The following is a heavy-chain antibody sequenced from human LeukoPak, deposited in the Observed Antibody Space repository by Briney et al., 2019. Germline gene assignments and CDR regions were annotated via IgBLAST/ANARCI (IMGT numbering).Heavy chain of an antibody. CDR3: ARGVGGLRYDYYMDV. D-gene: IGHD2-15*01. J-gene: IGHJ6*03. V-gene: IGHV3-30*01. CDR1: GFTFSSYA. CDR2: ISYDGSNK. Sequence: GGSLRLSCAASGFTFSSYAMHWVRQAPGKGLEWVAVISYDGSNKYSADSVKGRFTISRDNSKNTLYLQMNSVRAEDTAVYYCARGVGGLRYDYYMDVWGKGTTVTVSS.